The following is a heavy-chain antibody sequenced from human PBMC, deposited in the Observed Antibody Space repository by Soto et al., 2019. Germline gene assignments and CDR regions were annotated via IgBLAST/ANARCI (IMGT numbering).Heavy chain of an antibody. CDR2: ISSDSNYI. D-gene: IGHD3-10*02. V-gene: IGHV3-21*01. Sequence: LRLSCAASGFTYSIYSLDWVRQAPGKGLEWVSAISSDSNYIYYSDSVKGRFTISRDNAKNALYLQMDSLRAEDTAVYYCAREAHFYGRSDVFDIWGQGTMVTVSS. J-gene: IGHJ3*02. CDR1: GFTYSIYS. CDR3: AREAHFYGRSDVFDI.